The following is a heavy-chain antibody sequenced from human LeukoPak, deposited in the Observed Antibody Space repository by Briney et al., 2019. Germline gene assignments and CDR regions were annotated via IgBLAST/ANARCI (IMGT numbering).Heavy chain of an antibody. CDR1: GYTFTSYG. D-gene: IGHD3-3*01. Sequence: ASVKVSCKASGYTFTSYGISWVRQAPGQGLEWMGWISVYNGNTNYAQKLQGRVTMTTDTSTSTAYMELRSLRSDDTAVYYCARARSRDDFWSGYYPNWFDPWGQGTLVTVSS. J-gene: IGHJ5*02. CDR3: ARARSRDDFWSGYYPNWFDP. V-gene: IGHV1-18*01. CDR2: ISVYNGNT.